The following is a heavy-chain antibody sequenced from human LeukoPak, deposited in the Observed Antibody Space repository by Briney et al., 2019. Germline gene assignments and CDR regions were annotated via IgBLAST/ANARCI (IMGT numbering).Heavy chain of an antibody. CDR1: GSTFSSYS. CDR3: ARLAEGPRDYPQSFPSD. Sequence: GGSLRLSCAASGSTFSSYSMNWVRQAPGKGLEWVSYISSSSSTIYYADSVKGRFTISRDNAKNSLYLQMNSLRAEDTAVYYCARLAEGPRDYPQSFPSDWGQGTLVTVSS. V-gene: IGHV3-48*01. CDR2: ISSSSSTI. D-gene: IGHD3-10*01. J-gene: IGHJ4*02.